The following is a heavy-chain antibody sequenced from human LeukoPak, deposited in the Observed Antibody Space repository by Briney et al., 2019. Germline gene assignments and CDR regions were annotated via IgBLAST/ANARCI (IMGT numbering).Heavy chain of an antibody. V-gene: IGHV1-2*02. CDR1: GYTFTGYY. J-gene: IGHJ4*02. D-gene: IGHD3-10*01. CDR2: INPNSGGT. CDR3: ARAGLLWFGESQDY. Sequence: ASVKVSCKASGYTFTGYYMHWVRQAPGQGLEWMGWINPNSGGTNYAQKFQGRVTMTRDTSISTAYMELSRLRSDDTAVYYCARAGLLWFGESQDYWGQGTLVTVSS.